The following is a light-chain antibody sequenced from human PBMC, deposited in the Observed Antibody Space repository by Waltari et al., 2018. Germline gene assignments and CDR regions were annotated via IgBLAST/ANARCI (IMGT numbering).Light chain of an antibody. V-gene: IGKV3-11*01. CDR1: QSVSSF. CDR3: QQRGNWPPWT. CDR2: DTS. Sequence: EIVLTQSPATLSVSPGERATLSCRASQSVSSFLAWYQQKPGQAPRLLIYDTSNRATGIPARFTGSGSRTDFTLTISSLEPEDSAVYYCQQRGNWPPWTFGQGTKVEV. J-gene: IGKJ1*01.